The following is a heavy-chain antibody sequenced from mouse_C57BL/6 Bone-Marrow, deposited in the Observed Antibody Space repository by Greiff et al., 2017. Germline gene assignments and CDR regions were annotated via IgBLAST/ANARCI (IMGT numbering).Heavy chain of an antibody. D-gene: IGHD1-1*01. CDR2: IDPSDSYT. CDR1: GYTFTSYW. J-gene: IGHJ2*01. V-gene: IGHV1-69*01. CDR3: ARECTVEAFDY. Sequence: QVQLQQPGAELVMPGASVKLSCKASGYTFTSYWMHWVKQRPGQGLEWIGEIDPSDSYTNYNQKFKGKSTLTVDKSSSTAYMQLRSLTSDDSAVYYSARECTVEAFDYWGQGTTLTVSS.